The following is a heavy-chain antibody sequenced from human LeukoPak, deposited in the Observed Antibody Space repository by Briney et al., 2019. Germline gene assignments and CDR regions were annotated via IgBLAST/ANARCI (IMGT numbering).Heavy chain of an antibody. V-gene: IGHV4-61*02. CDR2: IYTSGST. Sequence: PSETLSLTCTVSGGSISSGSYYWSWIRQPAGKGLEWIGRIYTSGSTNYNPSLKSRVTISVDTSKSQFSLKLSSVTAADTAVYYCARHMTERVVPAALGYYYYMDVWGKGTTVTISS. CDR3: ARHMTERVVPAALGYYYYMDV. D-gene: IGHD2-2*01. CDR1: GGSISSGSYY. J-gene: IGHJ6*03.